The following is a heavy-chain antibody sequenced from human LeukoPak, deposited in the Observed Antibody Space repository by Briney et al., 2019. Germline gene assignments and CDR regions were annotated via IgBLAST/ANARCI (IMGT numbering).Heavy chain of an antibody. CDR1: GYSISSGYY. Sequence: SETLSLTCAVSGYSISSGYYWGWIRQPPGKGLEWIGSISHSGSTYYNPSLKSRVTISVDTSKNQFSLKLSSVTAADTAVYYCARLGASIYNTYGIDYWGQGTLVTVSS. CDR2: ISHSGST. J-gene: IGHJ4*02. D-gene: IGHD4-11*01. CDR3: ARLGASIYNTYGIDY. V-gene: IGHV4-38-2*01.